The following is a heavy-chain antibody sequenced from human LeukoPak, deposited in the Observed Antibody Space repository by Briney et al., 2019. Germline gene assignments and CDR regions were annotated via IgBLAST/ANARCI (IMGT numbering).Heavy chain of an antibody. D-gene: IGHD4/OR15-4a*01. CDR3: ARDDDYNPLVH. J-gene: IGHJ4*02. V-gene: IGHV1-18*01. CDR2: ISTNNGDT. CDR1: GYTFTSNG. Sequence: GASVKVSCKASGYTFTSNGISWVRQAPGQGLEWMGWISTNNGDTKNGKKFQARVIMTTDTSTSTTYMEVRSLRSDDTAVYYCARDDDYNPLVHWGQGTLVTVSS.